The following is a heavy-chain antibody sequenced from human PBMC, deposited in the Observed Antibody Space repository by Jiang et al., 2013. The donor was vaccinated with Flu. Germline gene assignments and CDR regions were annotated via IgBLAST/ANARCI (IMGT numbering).Heavy chain of an antibody. CDR3: ARGVPPGEVYALDSYGMDV. CDR2: IIPIFGTA. Sequence: SGAEVKKPGSSVKVSCKASGGTFSSYAISWVRQAPGQGLEWMGGIIPIFGTANYAQKFQGRVTITADESTSTAYMELSSLRSEDTAVYYCARGVPPGEVYALDSYGMDVWGQGTTVTVSS. CDR1: GGTFSSYA. J-gene: IGHJ6*02. D-gene: IGHD2-8*01. V-gene: IGHV1-69*01.